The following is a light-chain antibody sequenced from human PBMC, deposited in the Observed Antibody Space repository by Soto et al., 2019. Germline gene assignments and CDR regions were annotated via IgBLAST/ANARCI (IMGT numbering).Light chain of an antibody. Sequence: EIVLTQSPATMSLSPGERATLSCRASQSVSSYLAWYQQKPGQAPRLLIYDASNRATGIQARFSGSGSGTDFTLTISSLEPEDFAVYYCQQRSNWPTFGGGTKVEI. V-gene: IGKV3-11*01. CDR3: QQRSNWPT. CDR2: DAS. J-gene: IGKJ4*01. CDR1: QSVSSY.